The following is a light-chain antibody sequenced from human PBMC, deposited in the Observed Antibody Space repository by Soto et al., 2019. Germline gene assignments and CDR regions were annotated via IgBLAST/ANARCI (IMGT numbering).Light chain of an antibody. CDR1: QTLSTW. CDR2: KAS. CDR3: QQYIGYPYS. Sequence: DIQMTQSPSTLSASVGDRVTITCRASQTLSTWLAWYQLKPGKAPKLLIYKASSLESGVPSRFSGSGSGTEFTLTISSLQPDDFATYYCQQYIGYPYSFGQGTKLEIK. V-gene: IGKV1-5*03. J-gene: IGKJ2*03.